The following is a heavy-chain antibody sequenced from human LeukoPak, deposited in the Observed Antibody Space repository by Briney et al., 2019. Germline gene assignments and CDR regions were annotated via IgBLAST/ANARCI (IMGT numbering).Heavy chain of an antibody. V-gene: IGHV4-34*01. J-gene: IGHJ4*02. CDR3: ARGRGLLQLALLNKSSRCYFDY. CDR1: GGPLSGYY. D-gene: IGHD5-24*01. CDR2: ANHSGSN. Sequence: SENLSLTCAVYGGPLSGYYWGWIGQPPGKGLEWIGEANHSGSNNYNPSLKSRVTITVNTSKNQFSLKLSSVTAADAAVYYCARGRGLLQLALLNKSSRCYFDYWGQGTLVTVSS.